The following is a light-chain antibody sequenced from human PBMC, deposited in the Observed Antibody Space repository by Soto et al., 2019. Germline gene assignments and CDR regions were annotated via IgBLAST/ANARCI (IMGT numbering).Light chain of an antibody. Sequence: QSALTQPASVSGSPGQSITLSCTGTSSDIGGYDYVSWYQRHPGKAPKLIIYDVNNRPSGVPDRFSGSKSGTSASLAITGLQAEDEADYYCQSYDSSLSAVVFGGGTKLTVL. CDR1: SSDIGGYDY. J-gene: IGLJ3*02. CDR2: DVN. V-gene: IGLV2-14*01. CDR3: QSYDSSLSAVV.